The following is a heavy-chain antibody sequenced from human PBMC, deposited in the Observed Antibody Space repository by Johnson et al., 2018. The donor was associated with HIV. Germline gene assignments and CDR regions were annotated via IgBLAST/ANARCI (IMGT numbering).Heavy chain of an antibody. CDR3: ARERSLNEYSSSWDAFDI. Sequence: MQLVESGGGVVQPGGSLRLSCAASGFTFSSYGMHWVRQAPGKGLEWVAFIRYDGSNKYYADSVKGRFTISRDNSKNTLYLQMNSLRAEYTAVYYCARERSLNEYSSSWDAFDIWGQGTMVTVSS. J-gene: IGHJ3*02. V-gene: IGHV3-30*02. D-gene: IGHD6-6*01. CDR2: IRYDGSNK. CDR1: GFTFSSYG.